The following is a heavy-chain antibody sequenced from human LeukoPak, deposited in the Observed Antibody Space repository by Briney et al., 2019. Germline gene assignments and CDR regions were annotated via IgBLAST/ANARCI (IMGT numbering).Heavy chain of an antibody. J-gene: IGHJ4*02. CDR3: AKDLTSGGSLFDY. CDR2: ISGSGGST. D-gene: IGHD2-15*01. V-gene: IGHV3-23*01. Sequence: EGSLRFSCAASGFTFSSYAMSWVRQAPGKGLEWVSAISGSGGSTYYTNSVKGRFTISRDNSKNTLYLQMNSLRAEETAVYYCAKDLTSGGSLFDYWGQGTLVTVSS. CDR1: GFTFSSYA.